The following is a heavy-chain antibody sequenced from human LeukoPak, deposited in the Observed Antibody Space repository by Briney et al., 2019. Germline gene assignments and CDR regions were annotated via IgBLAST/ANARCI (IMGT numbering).Heavy chain of an antibody. J-gene: IGHJ4*02. CDR1: GYTSPFYG. CDR2: INPNSGGT. D-gene: IGHD3-10*01. V-gene: IGHV1-2*02. Sequence: ASVKVSCKVSGYTSPFYGITWVRQAPGQGLEWMGWINPNSGGTNYAQKFQGRVTMTRDTSISTAYMELSRLRSDDTAVYYCARASRKTYYNVGYWGQGTLVTVSS. CDR3: ARASRKTYYNVGY.